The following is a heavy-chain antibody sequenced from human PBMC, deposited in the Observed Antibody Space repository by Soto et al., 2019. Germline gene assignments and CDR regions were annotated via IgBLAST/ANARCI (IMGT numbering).Heavy chain of an antibody. CDR3: ASKPYYDFWSGYYDY. Sequence: GASVKVSCKASGYTFTGYYMHWVRQAPGQGLERMGWINPNSGGTNYAQKFQGWVTMTTDTSTSTAYMELRSLRSDDTTVYYSASKPYYDFWSGYYDYWGQGTLVTVSS. D-gene: IGHD3-3*01. J-gene: IGHJ4*02. CDR2: INPNSGGT. V-gene: IGHV1-2*04. CDR1: GYTFTGYY.